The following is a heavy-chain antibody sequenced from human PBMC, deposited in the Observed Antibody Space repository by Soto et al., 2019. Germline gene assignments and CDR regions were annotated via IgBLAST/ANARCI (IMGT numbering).Heavy chain of an antibody. CDR3: ARDSGEYSSSHPWAVAGPPCVS. J-gene: IGHJ5*02. V-gene: IGHV1-69*04. Sequence: SVKVSCKASGGTFSSYTISWVRQAPGQGLEWMGRIIPILGIANYAQKFQGRVTITADKSTSTAYMELSSLRSEDTAVYYCARDSGEYSSSHPWAVAGPPCVSWGQGTLVTVS. D-gene: IGHD6-13*01. CDR2: IIPILGIA. CDR1: GGTFSSYT.